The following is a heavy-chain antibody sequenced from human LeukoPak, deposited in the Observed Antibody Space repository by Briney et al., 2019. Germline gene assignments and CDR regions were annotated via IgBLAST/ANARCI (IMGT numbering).Heavy chain of an antibody. CDR1: GDSISSYY. V-gene: IGHV4-59*01. J-gene: IGHJ4*02. CDR3: TRDRSLGELTTESPSFDS. D-gene: IGHD3-16*01. Sequence: SETLSLTCTVSGDSISSYYWSWIRQPPGKGLEWIGYIYYSGSTNHNPSLKSRVTISVDTSKNQFSLKLTSVTAADTAVYYCTRDRSLGELTTESPSFDSWGQGTLVTVSS. CDR2: IYYSGST.